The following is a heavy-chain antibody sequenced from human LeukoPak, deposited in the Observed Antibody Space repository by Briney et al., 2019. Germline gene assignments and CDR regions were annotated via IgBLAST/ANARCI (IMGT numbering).Heavy chain of an antibody. Sequence: ASVKVSCKASGFTFTSYYMHWVRQAPGQGLEWMGVINPSGGSTSYPQKFQGRVTMTRDTSTSTVYMELSSLRSEDTAVYYCACVVRGAFDIWGQGTLVTVSS. CDR1: GFTFTSYY. CDR2: INPSGGST. CDR3: ACVVRGAFDI. D-gene: IGHD2-21*01. V-gene: IGHV1-46*03. J-gene: IGHJ3*02.